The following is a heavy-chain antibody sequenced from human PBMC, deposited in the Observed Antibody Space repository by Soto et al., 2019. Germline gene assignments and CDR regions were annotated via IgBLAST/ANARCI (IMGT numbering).Heavy chain of an antibody. D-gene: IGHD1-1*01. CDR2: MSHSGGT. J-gene: IGHJ3*02. CDR3: ARVERGTATTVVNAFDI. Sequence: QVQLQQWGAGLLKPSETLSLTCAVYGGFVSSGSYYWSWIRQPPGKGLEWIGEMSHSGGTHVNPSLKSRDIISVDTSKNQFSQKMASVTAADTALYYCARVERGTATTVVNAFDIWGPGTMVTVSS. CDR1: GGFVSSGSYY. V-gene: IGHV4-34*01.